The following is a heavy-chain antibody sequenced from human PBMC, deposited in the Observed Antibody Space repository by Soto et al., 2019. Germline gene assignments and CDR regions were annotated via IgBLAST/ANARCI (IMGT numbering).Heavy chain of an antibody. CDR2: ISYDGSNK. CDR3: AKEDLTGKKNTMLRGFDY. V-gene: IGHV3-30*18. D-gene: IGHD1-1*01. Sequence: VGSLRLSCAASGFTFSSYGMHWVRQAPGKGLEWVAVISYDGSNKYYADSVKGRFTISRDNSKNTLYLQMNSLRAEDTAVYYCAKEDLTGKKNTMLRGFDYWGQGTLVTVSS. CDR1: GFTFSSYG. J-gene: IGHJ4*02.